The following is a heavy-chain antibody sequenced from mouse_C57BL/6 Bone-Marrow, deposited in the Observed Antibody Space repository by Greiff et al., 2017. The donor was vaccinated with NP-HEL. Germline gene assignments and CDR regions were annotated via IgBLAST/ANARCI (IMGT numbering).Heavy chain of an antibody. D-gene: IGHD1-1*01. J-gene: IGHJ3*01. CDR3: ARYYYG. CDR1: GYTFTDYY. V-gene: IGHV1-26*01. CDR2: INPNNGGT. Sequence: VQLQQSGPELVKPGASVKISCKASGYTFTDYYMNWVKQSHGKSLEWIGDINPNNGGTSYNQKFKGKATLTVDKSSRTAYMELRSLTSEDSAVYYCARYYYGWGQGTLVTVSA.